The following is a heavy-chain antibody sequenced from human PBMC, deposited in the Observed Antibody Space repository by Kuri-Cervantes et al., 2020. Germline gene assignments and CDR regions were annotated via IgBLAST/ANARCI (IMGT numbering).Heavy chain of an antibody. CDR1: GVSISGYY. Sequence: SETLSLTCTVSGVSISGYYWSWIRQTPGKGLEWIGEINRSGSTNYNPSLKSRVTISVDTSKNQFSLKLTSVTAADTAVYYCARTGYCSSTSCYVRAYYYYYMDVWGKGTTVTVSS. D-gene: IGHD2-2*01. CDR3: ARTGYCSSTSCYVRAYYYYYMDV. J-gene: IGHJ6*03. CDR2: INRSGST. V-gene: IGHV4-34*01.